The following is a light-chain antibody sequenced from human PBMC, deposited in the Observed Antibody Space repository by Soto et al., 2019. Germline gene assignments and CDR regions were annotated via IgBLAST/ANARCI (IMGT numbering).Light chain of an antibody. CDR3: SSYGGRFTSVV. Sequence: QSALTQPASVSGSPGQSITISCTATSSDVGSDDLVSWYQQSPGKAPKLLIYEAIQRPSGISSRFSGSKSGNTASLTISGLQAEDEAHYYCSSYGGRFTSVVFGGGTKVTVL. J-gene: IGLJ2*01. CDR1: SSDVGSDDL. V-gene: IGLV2-23*01. CDR2: EAI.